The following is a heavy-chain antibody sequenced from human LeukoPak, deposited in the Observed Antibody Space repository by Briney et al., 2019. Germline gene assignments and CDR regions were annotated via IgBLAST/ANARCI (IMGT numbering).Heavy chain of an antibody. CDR3: ARHYGDYGPAPHYYYYYMDV. CDR1: GGSISSGGYY. Sequence: SETLSLTCTVSGGSISSGGYYWSWIRQHPGKGLEWIGYIYYSGSTYYNPSLKSRVTISVDTSKNQFSLKLSSLTAADTAVYYCARHYGDYGPAPHYYYYYMDVWGKGTTVTVSS. CDR2: IYYSGST. D-gene: IGHD4-17*01. J-gene: IGHJ6*03. V-gene: IGHV4-31*03.